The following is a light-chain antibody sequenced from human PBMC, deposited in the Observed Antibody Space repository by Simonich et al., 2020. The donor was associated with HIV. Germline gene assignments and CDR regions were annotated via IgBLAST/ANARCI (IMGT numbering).Light chain of an antibody. V-gene: IGLV2-14*01. CDR2: DVS. Sequence: QSALTQPASVSGSPGQSITISCTGTSSDVGGYNYVSWYQQHPGKAPKLMIYDVSKRPSGVSNRFSGSNSGNTASLTISGLQAEDEADYYCSSYAGSNNLVFGGGTKVTVL. J-gene: IGLJ2*01. CDR1: SSDVGGYNY. CDR3: SSYAGSNNLV.